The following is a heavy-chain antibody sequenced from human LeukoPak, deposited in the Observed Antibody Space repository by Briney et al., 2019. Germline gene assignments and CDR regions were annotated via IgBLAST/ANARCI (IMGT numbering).Heavy chain of an antibody. D-gene: IGHD3-9*01. CDR1: GFTFSSYG. J-gene: IGHJ6*03. CDR3: AKGSLDDILTGCQVGNYMDV. CDR2: IWYDGSNK. V-gene: IGHV3-33*06. Sequence: GGSLRLSCAASGFTFSSYGMHWVRQAPGKGLEWVAVIWYDGSNKYYADSVKGRFTISRDNSKNTLYLQMNSLRAEDTAVYYCAKGSLDDILTGCQVGNYMDVWGKGTTATVSS.